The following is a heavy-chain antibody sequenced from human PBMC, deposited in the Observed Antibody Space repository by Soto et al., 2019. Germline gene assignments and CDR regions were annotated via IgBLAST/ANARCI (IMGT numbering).Heavy chain of an antibody. Sequence: SVKVSCKASGFTFTSSAVQWVRQARGQRLEWIGWIVVGSGNTNYAQKFQERVTITRDMSTSTAYMELSSLRSEDTAVYYCAADPIPVRGYSYGPDYWGQGTLVTVSS. CDR3: AADPIPVRGYSYGPDY. D-gene: IGHD5-18*01. V-gene: IGHV1-58*01. CDR2: IVVGSGNT. CDR1: GFTFTSSA. J-gene: IGHJ4*02.